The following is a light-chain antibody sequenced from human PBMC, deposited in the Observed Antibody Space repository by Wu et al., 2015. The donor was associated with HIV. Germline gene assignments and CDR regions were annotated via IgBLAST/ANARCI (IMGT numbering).Light chain of an antibody. CDR1: QSVGTY. Sequence: DIILTQSPATLSLSPGDRATLSCRASQSVGTYLAWYQHKPGQAPRLLIYGASNRATDIPARFSGSGSGTDFILTISGLEPEDLGIYYCQQRRNWPSVTFGGGTEGG. J-gene: IGKJ4*01. CDR2: GAS. CDR3: QQRRNWPSVT. V-gene: IGKV3-11*01.